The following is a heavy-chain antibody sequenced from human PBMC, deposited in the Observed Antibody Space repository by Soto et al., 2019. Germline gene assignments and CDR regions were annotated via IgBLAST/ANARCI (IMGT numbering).Heavy chain of an antibody. CDR2: ISAYNGNT. J-gene: IGHJ5*02. D-gene: IGHD6-19*01. CDR3: ARDFSVKQWLLSNWFDP. V-gene: IGHV1-18*04. Sequence: ASVKVSCKASGYTFSNYGISWVRQAPGQRLEWMGWISAYNGNTNYAQKLQGRVTMTTDTSTSTAYMELRSLRSDDTAVYYCARDFSVKQWLLSNWFDPWGQGTLVTVSA. CDR1: GYTFSNYG.